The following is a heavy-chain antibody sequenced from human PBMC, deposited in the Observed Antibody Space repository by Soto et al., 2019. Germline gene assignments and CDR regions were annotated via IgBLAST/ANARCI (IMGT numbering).Heavy chain of an antibody. J-gene: IGHJ5*02. CDR2: TYYRSKWYN. CDR1: GDSVSSNSAA. D-gene: IGHD6-19*01. V-gene: IGHV6-1*01. Sequence: SQTLSLTCAISGDSVSSNSAAWNWIRQSPSRGLEWLGRTYYRSKWYNDYAVSVKSRITINPDTSKNQFSLQLSSVTPEDTAVYYCARGDRLLAVAGTVWFDPWGQGTLVTVSS. CDR3: ARGDRLLAVAGTVWFDP.